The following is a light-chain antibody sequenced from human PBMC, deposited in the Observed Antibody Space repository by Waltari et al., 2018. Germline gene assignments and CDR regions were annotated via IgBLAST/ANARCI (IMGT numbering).Light chain of an antibody. CDR3: AVWDDSLSGRV. Sequence: QSVLTQPPSASGTPGQRVTISCSGSRSHLGNNYVSWYQQLPGTATKLLIYRNNQRPSGVPDRFSGSKSGTSASLAISGLRSEDEADYYCAVWDDSLSGRVFGGGTKVTVL. V-gene: IGLV1-47*01. CDR1: RSHLGNNY. CDR2: RNN. J-gene: IGLJ3*02.